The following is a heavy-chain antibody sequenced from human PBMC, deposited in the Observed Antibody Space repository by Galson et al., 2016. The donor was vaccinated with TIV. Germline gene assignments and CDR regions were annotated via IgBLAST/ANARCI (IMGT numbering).Heavy chain of an antibody. D-gene: IGHD4-17*01. CDR3: ARQTTRSLDS. Sequence: QSGAEVTKPGESLKISCKASGYSFTTYWIAWVRQMPGKGLEWMGIIFPDDSETAYSPSFEGQVTISVDKSLNVAYVQWNSLRTSDTAMYYCARQTTRSLDSWGQGTRVTVSS. CDR2: IFPDDSET. CDR1: GYSFTTYW. J-gene: IGHJ4*02. V-gene: IGHV5-51*01.